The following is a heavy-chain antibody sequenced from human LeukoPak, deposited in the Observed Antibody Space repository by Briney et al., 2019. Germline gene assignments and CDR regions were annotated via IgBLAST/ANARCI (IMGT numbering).Heavy chain of an antibody. CDR1: GGTFSSYA. D-gene: IGHD2-2*01. J-gene: IGHJ4*02. V-gene: IGHV1-69*05. CDR2: IIPIFGTA. CDR3: ARDKTSGEGV. Sequence: SVKVSCKASGGTFSSYAISWVRQAPGQGLEWMGRIIPIFGTANYAQKFQGRVTITTDESTSTAYMELSSLRSEDTAVNYCARDKTSGEGVWGQGTLVTVSS.